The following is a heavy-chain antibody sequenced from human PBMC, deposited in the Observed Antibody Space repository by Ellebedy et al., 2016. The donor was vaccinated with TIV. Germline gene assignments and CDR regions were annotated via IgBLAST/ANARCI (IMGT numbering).Heavy chain of an antibody. CDR1: GGSFSGYY. D-gene: IGHD2-15*01. CDR2: INHSGST. Sequence: SETLSLXCAVYGGSFSGYYWSWIRQPPGKGLEWIGEINHSGSTNYNPSLKSRVTISVDTSKNQFSLKLSSVTAADTAVYYCARGGLVVAATGRVGYFQHWGQGTLVTVSS. CDR3: ARGGLVVAATGRVGYFQH. V-gene: IGHV4-34*01. J-gene: IGHJ1*01.